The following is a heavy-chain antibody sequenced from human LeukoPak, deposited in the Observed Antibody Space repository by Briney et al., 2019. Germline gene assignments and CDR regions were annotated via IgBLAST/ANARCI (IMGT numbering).Heavy chain of an antibody. V-gene: IGHV4-61*01. Sequence: SETLSLTCSVSGGSIRNSNYNWGWIRQPPGKGLEWIGYIYYSGSTNYNPSLKSRVTISVDTSKNQVSLKLSSVTAADTAVYYCAREGSYDILTGYYPRGKFDYWGQGTLVTVSS. J-gene: IGHJ4*02. D-gene: IGHD3-9*01. CDR3: AREGSYDILTGYYPRGKFDY. CDR1: GGSIRNSNYN. CDR2: IYYSGST.